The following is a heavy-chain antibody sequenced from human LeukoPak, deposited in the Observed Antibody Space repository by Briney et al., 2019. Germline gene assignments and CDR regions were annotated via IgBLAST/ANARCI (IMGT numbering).Heavy chain of an antibody. V-gene: IGHV4-39*01. Sequence: SETLSLTCTVPGGSISSSGLYWGWIRQPPGKGLEWLGIIYYIGSTYYNPSLKSRVTISVDTSKNQLSLKLSSVTAADTAVYYCARTHSGTYYGFDHWGQGTLVTVSS. D-gene: IGHD1-26*01. CDR3: ARTHSGTYYGFDH. CDR1: GGSISSSGLY. J-gene: IGHJ4*02. CDR2: IYYIGST.